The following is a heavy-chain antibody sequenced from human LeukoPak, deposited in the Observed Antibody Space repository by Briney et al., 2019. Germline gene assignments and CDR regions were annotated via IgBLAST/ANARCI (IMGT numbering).Heavy chain of an antibody. CDR2: INPNSGGS. CDR1: GYTFTGYY. D-gene: IGHD6-13*01. V-gene: IGHV1-2*02. Sequence: ASVTASFKASGYTFTGYYMHWVRQAPGQGLEWMGWINPNSGGSNYAQKFQGRVTMTRDTSISTAYMELSRLRSDDTAVYYGARDKTPRGIRIAAAGTHFDYWGQGTLVTVSS. CDR3: ARDKTPRGIRIAAAGTHFDY. J-gene: IGHJ4*02.